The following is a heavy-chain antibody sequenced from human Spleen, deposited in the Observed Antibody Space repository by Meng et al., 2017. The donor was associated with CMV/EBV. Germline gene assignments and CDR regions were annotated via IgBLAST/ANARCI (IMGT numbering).Heavy chain of an antibody. CDR3: ARESSTTGIRFNP. CDR2: ISYDGSNT. CDR1: GFTFTTYA. Sequence: CAASGFTFTTYAMYWVRQAPGKGLEWVAVISYDGSNTYFADSVKGRFTISRDNSKNTLYLQMNSLRAEDTAVYYCARESSTTGIRFNPWGQGTLVTVSS. D-gene: IGHD2-8*02. J-gene: IGHJ5*02. V-gene: IGHV3-30-3*01.